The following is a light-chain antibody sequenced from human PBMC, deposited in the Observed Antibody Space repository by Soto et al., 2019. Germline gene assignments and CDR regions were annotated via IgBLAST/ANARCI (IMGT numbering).Light chain of an antibody. J-gene: IGKJ1*01. CDR2: ATS. CDR1: QSISIL. Sequence: DIHLTQSPSTLSSSVGDRVTITCRASQSISILLAWYQQKPGKAPNLLIYATSTLETGVSSRFSGSGSGTEFTLTLSSLQPDDSATYYCQHYNDFYWTFGQGTKVEIK. CDR3: QHYNDFYWT. V-gene: IGKV1-5*03.